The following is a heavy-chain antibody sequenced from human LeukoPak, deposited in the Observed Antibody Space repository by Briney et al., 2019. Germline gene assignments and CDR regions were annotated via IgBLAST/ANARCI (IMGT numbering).Heavy chain of an antibody. CDR1: GFTFSSYA. Sequence: GSLRLSCAASGFTFSSYAMSWVRQAPGKGLEWVSAISGSGGSTYYADSVKGRFTISRDSSKNTLYLQMNSLRAEDTAVYYCAKVEYSGYGLPYYFDYWGQGTLVTVSS. CDR3: AKVEYSGYGLPYYFDY. V-gene: IGHV3-23*01. J-gene: IGHJ4*02. CDR2: ISGSGGST. D-gene: IGHD5-12*01.